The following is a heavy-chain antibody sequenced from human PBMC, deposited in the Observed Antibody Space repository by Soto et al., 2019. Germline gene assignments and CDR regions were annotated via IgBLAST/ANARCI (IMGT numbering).Heavy chain of an antibody. CDR1: CGSIISSSYY. Sequence: PSETLSLTCTFSCGSIISSSYYWGCIRQPPGKGLEWIGSIYYSGSTYYNPSLKSRVTISVDTSKNQFSLKLSSVTAADTAVYYCARSRVNISFPDIVVVVAATTNWFDPWGQGTLVTVSS. D-gene: IGHD2-15*01. CDR3: ARSRVNISFPDIVVVVAATTNWFDP. CDR2: IYYSGST. J-gene: IGHJ5*02. V-gene: IGHV4-39*01.